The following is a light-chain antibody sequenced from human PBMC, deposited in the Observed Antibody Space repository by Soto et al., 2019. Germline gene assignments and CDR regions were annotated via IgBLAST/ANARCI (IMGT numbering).Light chain of an antibody. CDR1: QSVSRN. V-gene: IGKV3-15*01. CDR3: QQYDNYPPYT. J-gene: IGKJ2*01. CDR2: GAS. Sequence: ETVMTQSPVTLSVSPGERATLSCRASQSVSRNLAWYQQKLGQPPRLLIYGASTRATGIPARFSGSGSGTEFTLTISSLQSEDFAVYSCQQYDNYPPYTFGQGTKLEMK.